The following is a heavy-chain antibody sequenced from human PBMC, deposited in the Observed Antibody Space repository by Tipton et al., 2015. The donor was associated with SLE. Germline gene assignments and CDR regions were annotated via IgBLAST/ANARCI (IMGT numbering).Heavy chain of an antibody. CDR1: GGSISSGDFY. CDR3: AREMDSSGPTFDY. D-gene: IGHD6-19*01. V-gene: IGHV4-61*08. Sequence: TLSLTCTVSGGSISSGDFYCGWIRQPPGKGLEWIGKIHYSGSTNYNPSIKGRVTISVDTSKNQYSLKLSSVTAADTAVYYCAREMDSSGPTFDYWGQGTLVTVSS. J-gene: IGHJ4*02. CDR2: IHYSGST.